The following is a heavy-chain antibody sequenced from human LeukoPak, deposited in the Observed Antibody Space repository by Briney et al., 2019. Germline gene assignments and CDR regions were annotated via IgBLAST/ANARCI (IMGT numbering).Heavy chain of an antibody. CDR2: IHYSGST. V-gene: IGHV4-59*08. CDR3: ARLPVRGVIALDY. J-gene: IGHJ4*02. Sequence: SETLSLTCTVSGGSISSYYWSWIRQPPGKGLEWIGYIHYSGSTNYNPSLKSRVTISVDTSKNQFSLKLSSVTAADTAVYYYARLPVRGVIALDYWGQGTLVTVSS. D-gene: IGHD3-10*01. CDR1: GGSISSYY.